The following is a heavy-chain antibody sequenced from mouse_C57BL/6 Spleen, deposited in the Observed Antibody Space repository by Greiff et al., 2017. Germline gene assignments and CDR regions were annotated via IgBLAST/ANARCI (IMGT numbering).Heavy chain of an antibody. CDR2: ISYDGSN. D-gene: IGHD1-1*01. Sequence: EVKLMESGPGLVKPSQSLSLTCSVTGYSITSGYYWNWIRQFPGNKLEWMGYISYDGSNNYNPSLKNRISITRDTSKNQFFLKLNSVTTEDTATYYCARENDYGSSYGWYFDVWGTGTTVTVSS. CDR3: ARENDYGSSYGWYFDV. CDR1: GYSITSGYY. J-gene: IGHJ1*03. V-gene: IGHV3-6*01.